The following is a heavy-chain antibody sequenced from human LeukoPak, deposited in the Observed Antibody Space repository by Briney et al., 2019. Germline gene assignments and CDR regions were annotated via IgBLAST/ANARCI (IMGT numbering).Heavy chain of an antibody. V-gene: IGHV1-2*02. J-gene: IGHJ4*02. Sequence: ASVKVSCKASGYTFTGYSIHWVRQAPGQGLEWMGWINPNSGGTNYAQKFQGRVTMTRDTSISTAYMELSRLRSDDTAVYYCARFTRFGELYDYWGQGTLVTVSS. CDR3: ARFTRFGELYDY. CDR2: INPNSGGT. D-gene: IGHD3-10*01. CDR1: GYTFTGYS.